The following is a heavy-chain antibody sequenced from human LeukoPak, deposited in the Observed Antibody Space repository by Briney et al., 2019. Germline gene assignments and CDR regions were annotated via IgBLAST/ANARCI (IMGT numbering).Heavy chain of an antibody. CDR3: ARGKGYSYGFDY. CDR1: GFTFSNYE. D-gene: IGHD5-18*01. Sequence: PGGSLRLSCAASGFTFSNYEMNWVRQAPGKGLEWVSYISSSGSSIHYADSVKGRFTISRDTAKNSLYLQMNSLRAEDTAVYHCARGKGYSYGFDYWGQGTLVTVSS. J-gene: IGHJ4*02. CDR2: ISSSGSSI. V-gene: IGHV3-48*03.